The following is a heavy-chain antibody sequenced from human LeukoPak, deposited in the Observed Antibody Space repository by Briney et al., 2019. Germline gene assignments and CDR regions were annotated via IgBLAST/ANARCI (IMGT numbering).Heavy chain of an antibody. CDR1: GFTFSSYW. Sequence: GGSLRLSCAASGFTFSSYWMSWVRQAPGKGLEWVANIKQDGSEKYYVDSVKGRFTISRGNAKNSLYLQMNSLRAEDTAVYYCARVRYDFWSGYYRARYYMDVWGKGTTVAVSS. CDR2: IKQDGSEK. J-gene: IGHJ6*03. D-gene: IGHD3-3*01. V-gene: IGHV3-7*01. CDR3: ARVRYDFWSGYYRARYYMDV.